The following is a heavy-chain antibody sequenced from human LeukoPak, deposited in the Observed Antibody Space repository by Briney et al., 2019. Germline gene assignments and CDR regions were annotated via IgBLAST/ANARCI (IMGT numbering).Heavy chain of an antibody. CDR2: ISGGSSFT. CDR3: ARDLGYSSGPNY. Sequence: GGSLRLSCAASGFSFSSFSMNWVRQAPGKGLEWVSYISGGSSFTYYVDSVKGRFTISRDNAKNSLYLQMNSLRAEDTAVYYRARDLGYSSGPNYWGQGTRVTVSS. CDR1: GFSFSSFS. D-gene: IGHD6-19*01. V-gene: IGHV3-21*01. J-gene: IGHJ4*02.